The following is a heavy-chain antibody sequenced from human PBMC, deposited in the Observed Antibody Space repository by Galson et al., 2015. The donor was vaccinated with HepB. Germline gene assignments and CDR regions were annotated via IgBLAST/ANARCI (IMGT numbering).Heavy chain of an antibody. V-gene: IGHV1-69*13. CDR2: IIPIFGTA. D-gene: IGHD4-17*01. CDR1: GGTFSSYA. Sequence: SVKVSCKASGGTFSSYAISWVRQAPGQGLEWMGGIIPIFGTANYAQKFQGRVTITADESTSTAYMELSSLRSEDTAVYYCASVTTVTTPGYFDLWGRGTLFTVSS. CDR3: ASVTTVTTPGYFDL. J-gene: IGHJ2*01.